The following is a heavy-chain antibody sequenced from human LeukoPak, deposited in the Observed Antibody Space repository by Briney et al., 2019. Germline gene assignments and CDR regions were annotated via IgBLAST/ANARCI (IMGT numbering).Heavy chain of an antibody. CDR2: INPNSGDT. J-gene: IGHJ4*02. D-gene: IGHD5-24*01. CDR1: GYPFTAYF. V-gene: IGHV1-2*02. Sequence: ASVKVSCKSSGYPFTAYFIHWVRQAPGQGLEWMGWINPNSGDTNYVQKFQGRVTMTRDTSISTSYMELTSLRSDDTAVYYCAKDSRRDGYTCFDHWGQGTLVTVSS. CDR3: AKDSRRDGYTCFDH.